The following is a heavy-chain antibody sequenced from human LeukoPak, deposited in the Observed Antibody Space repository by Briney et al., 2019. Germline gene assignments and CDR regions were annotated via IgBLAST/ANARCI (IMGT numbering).Heavy chain of an antibody. D-gene: IGHD4-17*01. J-gene: IGHJ4*02. CDR3: ARDLADYGDYGVLSPGEVFDY. CDR1: GDSVSSNSAA. CDR2: TYYRSKWYN. Sequence: SQTLSLTCAISGDSVSSNSAAWNWIRQSPSRGLEWLGRTYYRSKWYNDYAVSVKSRITINPDTSKNQFSLQLNSVTPEDTAVYYSARDLADYGDYGVLSPGEVFDYWGQGTLVTVSS. V-gene: IGHV6-1*01.